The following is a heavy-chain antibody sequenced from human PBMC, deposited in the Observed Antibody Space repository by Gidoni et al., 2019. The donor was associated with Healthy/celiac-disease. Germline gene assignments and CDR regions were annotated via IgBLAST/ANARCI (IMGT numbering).Heavy chain of an antibody. CDR2: ISSSSSYI. Sequence: EVQLVESGGGLVKPGGSLRHSCAASGFTFSSYIMNWVRQAPGKGLEWVSSISSSSSYIYYSDSVKGRFTISRDNAKNSLYLQMNSLRAEDTAVYYCARGDDDYVWGSYRPLDYWGQGTLVTVSS. J-gene: IGHJ4*02. D-gene: IGHD3-16*02. CDR3: ARGDDDYVWGSYRPLDY. V-gene: IGHV3-21*01. CDR1: GFTFSSYI.